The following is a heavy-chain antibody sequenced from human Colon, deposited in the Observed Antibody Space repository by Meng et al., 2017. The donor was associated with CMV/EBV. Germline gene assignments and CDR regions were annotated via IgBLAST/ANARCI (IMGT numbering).Heavy chain of an antibody. CDR2: IYSCGST. J-gene: IGHJ6*02. V-gene: IGHV3-53*01. CDR3: ARGIAGPTIFGNGMDV. CDR1: GFTVSSNY. D-gene: IGHD3-3*01. Sequence: GESLKISCAASGFTVSSNYMSWVRQAPGKGLEWVSVIYSCGSTYYADSVKGRFTISRDNSKNTLYLQLNSLRVEDTAIYYCARGIAGPTIFGNGMDVWGQGTTVTVSS.